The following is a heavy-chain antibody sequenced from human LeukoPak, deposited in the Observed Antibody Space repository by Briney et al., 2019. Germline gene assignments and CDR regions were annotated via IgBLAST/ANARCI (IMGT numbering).Heavy chain of an antibody. CDR2: IYSGGTT. D-gene: IGHD6-13*01. J-gene: IGHJ4*02. V-gene: IGHV3-66*01. CDR1: GFMFSSYW. CDR3: ARASSAAAGYYFDY. Sequence: GGSLRLSCAASGFMFSSYWMTWVRQAPGKGLERVSVIYSGGTTYYADSVKGRFTISRDNSKNTLYLQMNSLRAEDTAVYYCARASSAAAGYYFDYWGQGTLVTVSS.